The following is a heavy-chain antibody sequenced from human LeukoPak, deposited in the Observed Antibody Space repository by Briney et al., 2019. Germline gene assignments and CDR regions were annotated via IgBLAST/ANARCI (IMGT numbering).Heavy chain of an antibody. V-gene: IGHV4-34*01. D-gene: IGHD4-17*01. J-gene: IGHJ4*02. CDR3: ARHQIGIMTTVD. Sequence: PSETLSLTCAVYGGSLSGYYWTWIRQPPGKGLERIGEINHRGSTNYNPSLKSRVTISVDTSKNQFSLRLSSVTAADTAVYYCARHQIGIMTTVDWGQGTLVTVSS. CDR2: INHRGST. CDR1: GGSLSGYY.